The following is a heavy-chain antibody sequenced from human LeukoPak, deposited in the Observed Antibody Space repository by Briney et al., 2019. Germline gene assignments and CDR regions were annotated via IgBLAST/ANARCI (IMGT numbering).Heavy chain of an antibody. CDR3: AREGRQAPGGWYYFDY. CDR2: INPDSGDT. CDR1: GYTFTDYY. D-gene: IGHD6-19*01. V-gene: IGHV1-2*02. J-gene: IGHJ4*02. Sequence: ASVKVSCKASGYTFTDYYMHWVRQAPGQGLEWMGWINPDSGDTFYAQRFQGRVTLTRDTSISTAYMEVSRPTSDDTAVYYCAREGRQAPGGWYYFDYWGQGTLVTVSS.